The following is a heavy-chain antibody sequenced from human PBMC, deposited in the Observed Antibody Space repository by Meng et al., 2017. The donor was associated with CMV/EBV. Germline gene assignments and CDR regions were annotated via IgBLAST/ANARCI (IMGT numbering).Heavy chain of an antibody. CDR3: ARDLGYSYAYPYYYYGMDV. J-gene: IGHJ6*02. CDR1: SSSYY. D-gene: IGHD5-18*01. CDR2: IYYSGST. V-gene: IGHV4-39*07. Sequence: SSSYYWRWIRQPPGKGLEWIGSIYYSGSTYYNPSLKIRVTISVDTSKNQFSLKLSSVTAADTAVYYCARDLGYSYAYPYYYYGMDVWGQGTTVTVSS.